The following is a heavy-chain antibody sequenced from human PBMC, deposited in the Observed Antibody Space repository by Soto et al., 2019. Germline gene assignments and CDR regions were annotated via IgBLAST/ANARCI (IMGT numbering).Heavy chain of an antibody. V-gene: IGHV5-51*01. J-gene: IGHJ6*02. Sequence: GESLTLSCKGSGYTFSSYWIAWERQMPEKGLEWMGVIYPGDSDTRYSPSFQGQVTISADKSISTAYLQWSSLRASDTAMYYCARRDYSGGYGMDVWGQGTTVTVAS. CDR3: ARRDYSGGYGMDV. D-gene: IGHD3-16*01. CDR2: IYPGDSDT. CDR1: GYTFSSYW.